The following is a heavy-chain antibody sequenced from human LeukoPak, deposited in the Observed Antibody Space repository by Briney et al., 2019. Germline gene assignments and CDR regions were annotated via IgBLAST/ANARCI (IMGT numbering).Heavy chain of an antibody. CDR3: ARDLWIYYGSGSYYKPNDY. Sequence: GASVKVSCKVSGYTLTELSMHWVRQAPGQGLEWMGWISAYNGNTNYAQKLQGRVTMTTDTSTSTAYMELRSLRSDGTAVYYCARDLWIYYGSGSYYKPNDYWGQGTLVTVSS. CDR1: GYTLTELS. CDR2: ISAYNGNT. V-gene: IGHV1-18*01. J-gene: IGHJ4*02. D-gene: IGHD3-10*01.